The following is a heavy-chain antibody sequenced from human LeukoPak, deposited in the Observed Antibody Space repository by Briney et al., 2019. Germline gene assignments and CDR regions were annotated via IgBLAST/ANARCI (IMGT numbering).Heavy chain of an antibody. V-gene: IGHV3-21*01. CDR3: ARGLWFGELYFDY. D-gene: IGHD3-10*01. Sequence: GGSLRLSCSASGFTFSTYSMNWVRQAPGKGLEWVSSISSSSRYIYYADSVKGRFTISRDNAKNSLYLQMNSLRAEDTAVYYCARGLWFGELYFDYWGQGTLVTVSS. CDR1: GFTFSTYS. J-gene: IGHJ4*02. CDR2: ISSSSRYI.